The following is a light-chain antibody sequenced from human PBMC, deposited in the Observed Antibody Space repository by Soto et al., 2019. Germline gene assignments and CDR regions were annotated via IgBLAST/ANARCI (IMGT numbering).Light chain of an antibody. J-gene: IGKJ1*01. Sequence: EIVLTQSPGTLSLSPGERATLSCGAGQSVSSSYLAWYQQKPGLAPRLLMYDASSRATGIPDRFSGSGSGTDFTLTISRLEPEDFAVYYCQQYGNSPWTFGQGTKVEIK. CDR1: QSVSSSY. V-gene: IGKV3D-20*01. CDR2: DAS. CDR3: QQYGNSPWT.